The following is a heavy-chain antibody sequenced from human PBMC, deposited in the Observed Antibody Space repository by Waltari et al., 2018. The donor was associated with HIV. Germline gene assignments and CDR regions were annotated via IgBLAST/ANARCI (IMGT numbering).Heavy chain of an antibody. Sequence: QLQLQESGPGLVKPSETLSLTCTVSGGSISSSSYYWGWIRQPPGKGLEWIGSVYYSGSTDYTPSLKSRVTISVDTSKNQFSLKLSSVTAADTAVYYCARHEGRSGYWLDYYYYGMDVWGQGTTVTVSS. J-gene: IGHJ6*02. CDR1: GGSISSSSYY. V-gene: IGHV4-39*01. CDR3: ARHEGRSGYWLDYYYYGMDV. CDR2: VYYSGST. D-gene: IGHD3-3*01.